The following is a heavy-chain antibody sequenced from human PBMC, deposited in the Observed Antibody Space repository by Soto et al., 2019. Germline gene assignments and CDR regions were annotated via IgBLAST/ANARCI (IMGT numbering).Heavy chain of an antibody. Sequence: SETLSLTCTVSGGSVSSGSYYWSWIRQPPGKGLEWIGYIYNSGSTNYNPSLKSRVTISVDTSKNHFSLRMSSVTAADTAVYYCARESDSGGYYFDYWGRGTLVTVSS. V-gene: IGHV4-61*03. CDR3: ARESDSGGYYFDY. CDR1: GGSVSSGSYY. CDR2: IYNSGST. D-gene: IGHD3-10*01. J-gene: IGHJ4*02.